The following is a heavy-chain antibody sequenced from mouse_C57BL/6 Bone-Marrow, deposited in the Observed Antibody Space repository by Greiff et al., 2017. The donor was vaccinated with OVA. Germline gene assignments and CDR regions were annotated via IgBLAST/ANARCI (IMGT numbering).Heavy chain of an antibody. J-gene: IGHJ4*01. CDR2: IYPSDSET. D-gene: IGHD1-1*01. Sequence: VQLQQPGAELVRPGSSVKLSCKASGYTFTSYWMDWVKQRPGQGLEWIGNIYPSDSETHYNQKFKDKATLTVDKSSSTAYMQLSSLTSEDSAVYYCASSYGSSLYYYAMDYLGQGTSVTVSS. V-gene: IGHV1-61*01. CDR1: GYTFTSYW. CDR3: ASSYGSSLYYYAMDY.